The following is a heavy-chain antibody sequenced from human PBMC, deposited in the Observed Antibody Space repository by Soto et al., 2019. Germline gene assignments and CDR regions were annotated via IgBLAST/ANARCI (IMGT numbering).Heavy chain of an antibody. D-gene: IGHD3-10*01. V-gene: IGHV6-1*01. J-gene: IGHJ6*02. Sequence: SETLSLTCAISGVSVSSNSAAWNWIRQSPSRGLEWLGRTYYRSKWYNDYAVSVKSRITINPDTSKNQFSLQLNSVTPEDTAVYYCARVRGMVRGVKYYYYGMDVWGQGTTVTVSS. CDR2: TYYRSKWYN. CDR1: GVSVSSNSAA. CDR3: ARVRGMVRGVKYYYYGMDV.